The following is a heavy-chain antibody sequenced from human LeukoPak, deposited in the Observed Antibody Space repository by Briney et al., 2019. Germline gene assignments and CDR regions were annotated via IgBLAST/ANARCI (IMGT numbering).Heavy chain of an antibody. Sequence: PSETLSLTCAVYGGSFNGYYWSWIRQPPGKGLEWIGEINHSGSTNYNPSLKSRVTISVDTSKNQFSLKPSSVTAADTSVYYCARPSSHCSRGSCYSDAFDICGQGTMVTVSS. CDR3: ARPSSHCSRGSCYSDAFDI. V-gene: IGHV4-34*01. D-gene: IGHD2-15*01. J-gene: IGHJ3*02. CDR1: GGSFNGYY. CDR2: INHSGST.